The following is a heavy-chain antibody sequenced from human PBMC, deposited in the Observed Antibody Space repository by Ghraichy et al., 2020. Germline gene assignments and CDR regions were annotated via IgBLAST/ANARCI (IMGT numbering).Heavy chain of an antibody. Sequence: GGSLRLSCAASGFTFSSYAMSWVRQAPGKGLEWVSSISGNGASTYYEDSVKGRFTSSRDNSKNSLSLQMNSLKTEDTAVYYCTTDPEGHGLYSGYPDYWGQGTLVTVSS. J-gene: IGHJ4*02. CDR1: GFTFSSYA. CDR2: ISGNGAST. V-gene: IGHV3-23*01. CDR3: TTDPEGHGLYSGYPDY. D-gene: IGHD5-12*01.